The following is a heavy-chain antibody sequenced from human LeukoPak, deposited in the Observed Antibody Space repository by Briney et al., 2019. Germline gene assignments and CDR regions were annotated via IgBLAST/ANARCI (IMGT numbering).Heavy chain of an antibody. V-gene: IGHV3-74*03. J-gene: IGHJ4*02. CDR1: GFTFSTYW. CDR2: INPNSRIT. CDR3: VRDLVLVDTPGDDFDY. Sequence: GGSLRLSCAASGFTFSTYWMHWVRQAPGKGLVWVARINPNSRITYADSVKGRFTISRDNAKNTVYLQMNSLLAEDTAVYYCVRDLVLVDTPGDDFDYWGQGTLVKVSS. D-gene: IGHD2-8*02.